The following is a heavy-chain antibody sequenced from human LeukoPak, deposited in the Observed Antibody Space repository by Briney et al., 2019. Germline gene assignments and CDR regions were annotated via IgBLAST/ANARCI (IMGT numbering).Heavy chain of an antibody. D-gene: IGHD5-12*01. CDR3: SINGGGDSGYGNFDY. CDR2: INWNSGSI. Sequence: GGSLILSCAASGFTFVDYAMHWFRQVPGKGLEWVSGINWNSGSIVYADSVKGRLTTSRDNAKNSLYLQMNSLRAEDTAFYYCSINGGGDSGYGNFDYWGQGTLVTVSS. V-gene: IGHV3-9*01. J-gene: IGHJ4*02. CDR1: GFTFVDYA.